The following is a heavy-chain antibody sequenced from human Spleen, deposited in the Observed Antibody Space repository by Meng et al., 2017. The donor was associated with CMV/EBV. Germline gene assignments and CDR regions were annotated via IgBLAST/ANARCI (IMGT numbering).Heavy chain of an antibody. CDR3: ATVAECNGGSCYFDY. Sequence: SGGTFSSYSSTWVRQAPGQGLEGRRGIIPIVGIAEYAQKFQGRVTITADKSTNTEYMELSSLRSDDTALYYCATVAECNGGSCYFDYWGPGTLVTVSS. CDR1: GGTFSSYS. CDR2: IIPIVGIA. D-gene: IGHD2-15*01. V-gene: IGHV1-69*10. J-gene: IGHJ4*02.